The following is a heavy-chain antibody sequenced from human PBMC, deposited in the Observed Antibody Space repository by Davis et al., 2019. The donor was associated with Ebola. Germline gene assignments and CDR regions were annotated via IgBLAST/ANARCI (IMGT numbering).Heavy chain of an antibody. CDR1: GGSFSGYY. Sequence: MPSETLSLTCAVYGGSFSGYYWSWIRQPPGKGLEWIGEINHSGSTNYNPSLKSRVTISVDTSKNQFSLKLSSVTAADTAVYYCARDGRFRDRSWFDPWGQGTLVTVSS. CDR2: INHSGST. D-gene: IGHD3-10*01. V-gene: IGHV4-34*01. J-gene: IGHJ5*02. CDR3: ARDGRFRDRSWFDP.